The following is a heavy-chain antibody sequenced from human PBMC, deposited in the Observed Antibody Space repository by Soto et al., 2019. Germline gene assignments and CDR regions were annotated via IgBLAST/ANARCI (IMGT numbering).Heavy chain of an antibody. D-gene: IGHD2-15*01. J-gene: IGHJ4*02. CDR2: ISSSSSTI. CDR3: ARDPIAVVVVAKPKYYFDY. CDR1: GFTFSSYS. Sequence: GGSLRLSCAASGFTFSSYSMNWVRQAPGKGLEWVSYISSSSSTIYYADSVKGRFTISRDNAKNSLYLQMNSLRAEDTAVYYCARDPIAVVVVAKPKYYFDYWGQGTLVTVSS. V-gene: IGHV3-48*01.